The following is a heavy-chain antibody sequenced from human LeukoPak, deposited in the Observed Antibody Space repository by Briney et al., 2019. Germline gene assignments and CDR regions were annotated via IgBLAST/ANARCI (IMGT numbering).Heavy chain of an antibody. J-gene: IGHJ3*02. V-gene: IGHV3-21*01. CDR2: ISSSSYI. D-gene: IGHD4-23*01. CDR1: GFTFRSYG. Sequence: GGSLRLSCAASGFTFRSYGMRWVRQAPGKGLEWVSSISSSSYIYYADSVKGRFTISRDNAKNSLYLQMNSLRAEDTAVYYCARDSLRWGFDIWGQGTMVTVSS. CDR3: ARDSLRWGFDI.